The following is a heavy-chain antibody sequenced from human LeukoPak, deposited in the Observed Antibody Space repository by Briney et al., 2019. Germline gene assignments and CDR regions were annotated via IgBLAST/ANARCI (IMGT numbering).Heavy chain of an antibody. CDR1: GFTFQDIG. V-gene: IGHV3-30*18. CDR3: AKDGDTAMLTDY. CDR2: ISPDGYTK. J-gene: IGHJ4*02. Sequence: GGSLRLSCLASGFTFQDIGMHWVRQAPGKGLEWVTFISPDGYTKYYADSVKGRFTISRDNSKNTLYLQMNSLRAEDTAVYYCAKDGDTAMLTDYWGQGTLVTVSS. D-gene: IGHD5-18*01.